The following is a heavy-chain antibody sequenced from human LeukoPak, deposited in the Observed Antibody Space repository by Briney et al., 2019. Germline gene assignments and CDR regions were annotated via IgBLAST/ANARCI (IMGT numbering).Heavy chain of an antibody. CDR3: ARDRYYYDSSGLWTFDP. J-gene: IGHJ5*02. CDR2: IYYSGST. Sequence: SETLSLTCTVSGGSISSSSYYWGWIRQPPGKGLEWIGSIYYSGSTYYNPSLKSRVTISVDTSKNQFSLKLSSVTAADTAVYYCARDRYYYDSSGLWTFDPWGQGTLVTVSS. CDR1: GGSISSSSYY. D-gene: IGHD3-22*01. V-gene: IGHV4-39*07.